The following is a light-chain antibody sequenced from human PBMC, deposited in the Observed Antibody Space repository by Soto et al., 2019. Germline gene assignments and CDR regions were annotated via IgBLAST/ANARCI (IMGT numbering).Light chain of an antibody. CDR1: SSSIGSNS. Sequence: QAVVTQPPSASGTPGQRVTISCSGSSSSIGSNSVNWYQQLPGTAPKLLIYTNNQRPSGVPDRFSGSKSGTSASLAISGLQSEDEADYYCAAWDDSLNGVLFGGGTKLTVL. J-gene: IGLJ2*01. CDR3: AAWDDSLNGVL. CDR2: TNN. V-gene: IGLV1-44*01.